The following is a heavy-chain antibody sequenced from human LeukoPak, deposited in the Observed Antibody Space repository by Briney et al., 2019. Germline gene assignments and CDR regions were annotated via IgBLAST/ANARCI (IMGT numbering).Heavy chain of an antibody. CDR1: GFTFSSYS. V-gene: IGHV3-23*01. D-gene: IGHD1-1*01. J-gene: IGHJ3*02. Sequence: AGSLRLTCAASGFTFSSYSMSWVRQAPGKGLEWVSAISGSGGSTYYADSVKGRFTISRDNAKNSLYLQMNSLRAEDTAVYYCATALTTGAFDIWGQGTMVTVSS. CDR3: ATALTTGAFDI. CDR2: ISGSGGST.